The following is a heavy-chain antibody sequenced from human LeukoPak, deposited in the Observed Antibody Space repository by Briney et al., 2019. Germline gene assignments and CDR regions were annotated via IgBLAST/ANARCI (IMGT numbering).Heavy chain of an antibody. Sequence: PGRSLRLSCAASGFTFDDYAMHWVRQAPGKGLEWVSGISWNSGSLGYADSVKGRFTISRDNAKNSLYLQMNSLRAEDTALYYCAKGGYGSALGYYGMDVWGQGTTVTVSS. CDR3: AKGGYGSALGYYGMDV. CDR2: ISWNSGSL. V-gene: IGHV3-9*01. J-gene: IGHJ6*02. CDR1: GFTFDDYA. D-gene: IGHD3-10*01.